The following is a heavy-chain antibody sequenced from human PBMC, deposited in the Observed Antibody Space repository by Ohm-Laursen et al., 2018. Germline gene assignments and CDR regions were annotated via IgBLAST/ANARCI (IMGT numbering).Heavy chain of an antibody. D-gene: IGHD4/OR15-4a*01. CDR3: AREDYGAYDY. Sequence: SLRLSCAASGFTFSNYGMHWVRQAPGKGLEWVAVISYDGSNKYYADSVKGRFTISRDNSKNTLYLQMNSLRAEDTAVYYCAREDYGAYDYWGQGTLVTVSS. J-gene: IGHJ4*02. V-gene: IGHV3-30*03. CDR2: ISYDGSNK. CDR1: GFTFSNYG.